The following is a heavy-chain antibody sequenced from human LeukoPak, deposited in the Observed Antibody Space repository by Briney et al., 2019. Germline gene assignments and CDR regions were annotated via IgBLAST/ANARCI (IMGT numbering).Heavy chain of an antibody. V-gene: IGHV3-30*03. CDR2: ISHDGSTE. CDR3: ARTACSGGSCYSDY. Sequence: GGSLRLSCAASGFTFSDYAMHWVRQAPGRGPEWVAVISHDGSTESYADSVEGRFTISRDTSKKTLYLQMNSLRAEDTAVYYCARTACSGGSCYSDYWGQGTLVTVSS. D-gene: IGHD2-15*01. J-gene: IGHJ4*02. CDR1: GFTFSDYA.